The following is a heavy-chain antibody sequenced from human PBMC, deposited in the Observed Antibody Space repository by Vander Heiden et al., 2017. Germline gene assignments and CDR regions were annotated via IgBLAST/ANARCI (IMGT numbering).Heavy chain of an antibody. J-gene: IGHJ4*02. V-gene: IGHV4-34*01. CDR3: ARATDQYNLGREIVS. Sequence: QVQLQQWGAGLLKPSETLSLTCAVYGGSFSGYFCTWLRQTPGKGLEWIGEINYGGSPNYNPSLKSRVTISVDKSKNQFSLKLTSVTAADTAVYYCARATDQYNLGREIVSWGQGTLVIVSS. CDR1: GGSFSGYF. CDR2: INYGGSP. D-gene: IGHD1-1*01.